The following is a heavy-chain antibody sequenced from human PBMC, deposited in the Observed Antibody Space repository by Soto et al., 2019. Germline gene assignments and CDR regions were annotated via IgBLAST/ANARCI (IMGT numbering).Heavy chain of an antibody. J-gene: IGHJ5*02. V-gene: IGHV3-48*02. CDR1: GFAFSTYS. D-gene: IGHD3-10*01. Sequence: PGGSLRLSCAASGFAFSTYSMNWVRQAPGKGLEWVSYISSSSSTIYYADSVKGRFTISRDNAKNSLYLQMNSLRDEDTAVYYCIGDGGATDWFDPWGQGTLVTVSS. CDR2: ISSSSSTI. CDR3: IGDGGATDWFDP.